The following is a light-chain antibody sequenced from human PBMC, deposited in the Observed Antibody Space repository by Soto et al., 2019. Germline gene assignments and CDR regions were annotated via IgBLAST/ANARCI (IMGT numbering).Light chain of an antibody. CDR1: QSITNY. Sequence: DIQMTQSPSSLSASVGDRVTITCRASQSITNYLNWYQQKPVKAPKLLMYAISTLQSGVPSRFGGSGSGTEFTLTISSLQPDDFATYYCQQSYSTPYTFGKGTKVDIK. J-gene: IGKJ2*01. CDR3: QQSYSTPYT. V-gene: IGKV1-39*01. CDR2: AIS.